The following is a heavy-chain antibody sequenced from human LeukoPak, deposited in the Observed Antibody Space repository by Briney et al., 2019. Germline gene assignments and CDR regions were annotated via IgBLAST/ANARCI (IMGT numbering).Heavy chain of an antibody. CDR1: GFTFTAYY. D-gene: IGHD2-21*02. J-gene: IGHJ4*02. Sequence: ASVKVSCKASGFTFTAYYMHWVRQAPGQGLEWMGWINPNSGGTNYAQKFQGMVTMTRDTSISTAYMELSRLRSDDTAVYYCARSSVVTAMVHLEYWGQGTLVTVSS. CDR2: INPNSGGT. CDR3: ARSSVVTAMVHLEY. V-gene: IGHV1-2*02.